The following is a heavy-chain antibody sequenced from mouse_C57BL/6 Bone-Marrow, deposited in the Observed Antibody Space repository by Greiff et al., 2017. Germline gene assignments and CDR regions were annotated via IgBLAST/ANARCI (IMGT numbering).Heavy chain of an antibody. D-gene: IGHD1-1*01. V-gene: IGHV14-4*01. J-gene: IGHJ3*01. CDR2: IDPENGDS. CDR1: GFNIKDDY. CDR3: TTGGSPFAY. Sequence: EVQLQHSGAELVRPGASVKLSCTASGFNIKDDYMHWVKQRPEQGLEWIGWIDPENGDSEYASKFQGKATITADTSSNTAYLQLSSLTSEDTAVYYCTTGGSPFAYWGQGTLVTVSA.